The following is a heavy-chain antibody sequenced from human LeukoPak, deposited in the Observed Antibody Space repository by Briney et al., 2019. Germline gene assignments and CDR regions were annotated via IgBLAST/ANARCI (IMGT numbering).Heavy chain of an antibody. V-gene: IGHV4-39*01. CDR1: GGSISSSSYY. CDR2: IYYSGST. Sequence: SETLSLTCTVSGGSISSSSYYWGWIRQPPGKGLEWIGSIYYSGSTYYNPSLKSRVTISVDTSKNQFSLKLSSVTAADTAVYYCARHTMRGYQRLARYYYGMDVWGQGTTVTVSS. CDR3: ARHTMRGYQRLARYYYGMDV. J-gene: IGHJ6*02. D-gene: IGHD6-25*01.